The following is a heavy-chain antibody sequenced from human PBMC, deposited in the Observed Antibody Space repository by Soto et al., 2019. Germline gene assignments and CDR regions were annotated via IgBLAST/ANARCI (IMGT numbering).Heavy chain of an antibody. V-gene: IGHV1-69*01. CDR3: AYYYDSSGYFGAFDI. CDR2: IIPIVGTA. J-gene: IGHJ3*02. D-gene: IGHD3-22*01. CDR1: GGTFSSYA. Sequence: QVQLVQSGAEVKKPGSSVKVSCKASGGTFSSYAISWVRQAPGQGLEWMGGIIPIVGTANYAQKFQGRATITDDESTSTAYMELSSLRSEDTAVYYCAYYYDSSGYFGAFDIWGQGTMVTVSS.